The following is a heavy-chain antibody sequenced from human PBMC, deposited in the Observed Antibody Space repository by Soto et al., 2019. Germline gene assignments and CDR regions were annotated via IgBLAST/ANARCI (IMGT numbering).Heavy chain of an antibody. D-gene: IGHD2-15*01. Sequence: PGGSLRLSCAASGFTFSSYAMSWVRQAPGKGLEWVSAISGSGGSTYYADSVKGRFTISRDNSKNTLYLQMNSLRAEDTAVYYCAKEGVAATARYYYYGMDVWGQGTTVTVSS. J-gene: IGHJ6*02. CDR2: ISGSGGST. CDR3: AKEGVAATARYYYYGMDV. CDR1: GFTFSSYA. V-gene: IGHV3-23*01.